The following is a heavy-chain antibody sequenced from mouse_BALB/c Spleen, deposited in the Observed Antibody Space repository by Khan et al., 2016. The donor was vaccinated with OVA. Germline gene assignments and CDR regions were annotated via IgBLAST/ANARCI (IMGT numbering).Heavy chain of an antibody. CDR1: GYSFTTYY. V-gene: IGHV1S135*01. J-gene: IGHJ3*01. D-gene: IGHD2-2*01. Sequence: VQLQQSGPELMKPGASVKISCKASGYSFTTYYLHWVMQSHGESLEWIGDVDPFSGGTTYNQKFKGKATLTVDKSSSTAYMHLSNLTYEDSTVYYYTRHGYVAWFTYWGQGTFVTVSA. CDR2: VDPFSGGT. CDR3: TRHGYVAWFTY.